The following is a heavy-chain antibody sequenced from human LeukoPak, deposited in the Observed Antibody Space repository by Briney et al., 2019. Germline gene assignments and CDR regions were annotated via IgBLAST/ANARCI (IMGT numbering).Heavy chain of an antibody. CDR3: ARTLGLAGKVFLDY. CDR1: GGSISTYY. V-gene: IGHV4-59*04. CDR2: IFYSGST. D-gene: IGHD6-19*01. J-gene: IGHJ4*02. Sequence: SETLSLTCTVSGGSISTYYWNWIRQPPGKGLEWIGDIFYSGSTHYNPSLKGRVIISIDTSKNQFSLRLSSVTAADTAVYYCARTLGLAGKVFLDYWGQGTLVTVSS.